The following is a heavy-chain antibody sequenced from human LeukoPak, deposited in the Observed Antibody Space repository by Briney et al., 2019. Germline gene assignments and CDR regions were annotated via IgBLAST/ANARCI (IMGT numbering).Heavy chain of an antibody. J-gene: IGHJ1*01. CDR1: GGTFSSYA. Sequence: SVKVSCKASGGTFSSYAISWVRQAPGQGLEWMGGIIPIFGTANYAQKFQGRVTITADESTSTAYMELSSLRSEDTAVYYCARGAQDYYGTDEYFQHWGQGTLVTVSS. CDR3: ARGAQDYYGTDEYFQH. CDR2: IIPIFGTA. D-gene: IGHD3-10*01. V-gene: IGHV1-69*13.